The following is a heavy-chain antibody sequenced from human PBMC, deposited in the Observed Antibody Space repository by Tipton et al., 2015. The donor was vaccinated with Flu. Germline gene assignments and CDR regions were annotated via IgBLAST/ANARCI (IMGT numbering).Heavy chain of an antibody. D-gene: IGHD3-3*01. Sequence: TLSLTCTVSGGSISSYYWSWIWQPPGKGLEWIGYIYYSGSTNYNPSLKSRVTVSVDTSKNQFSLKLTSVTAADTAVYYCARVPLSGDMDVWGQGTTVTVSS. J-gene: IGHJ6*02. CDR1: GGSISSYY. CDR3: ARVPLSGDMDV. V-gene: IGHV4-59*01. CDR2: IYYSGST.